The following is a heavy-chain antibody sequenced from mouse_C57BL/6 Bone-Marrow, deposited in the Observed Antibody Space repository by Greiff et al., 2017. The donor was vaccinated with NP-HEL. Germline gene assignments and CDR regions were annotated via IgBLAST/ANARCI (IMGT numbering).Heavy chain of an antibody. CDR1: GFNIKDDY. CDR3: TTGGYGNDDY. CDR2: IDPENGDT. D-gene: IGHD2-10*02. Sequence: EVQVVESGAELVRPGASVKLSCTASGFNIKDDYMHWVKQRPEQGLEWIGWIDPENGDTEYASKFQGKATITADTSSNTAYLQLSSLTSEDTAVYYCTTGGYGNDDYWGQGTTLTVSS. V-gene: IGHV14-4*01. J-gene: IGHJ2*01.